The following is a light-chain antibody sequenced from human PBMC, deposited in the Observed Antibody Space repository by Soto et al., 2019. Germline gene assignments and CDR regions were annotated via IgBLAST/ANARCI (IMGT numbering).Light chain of an antibody. CDR3: QQLNVYPST. V-gene: IGKV1-9*01. Sequence: IQLTQSPSSLSASVGDRVTITCRVSQGISNYLGWYQQKPGKAPKLLIYAASTLQTGVPSRFSGGGSGTDFTLTITSLQPEDFATYYCQQLNVYPSTFGGGTKVDIK. J-gene: IGKJ4*01. CDR2: AAS. CDR1: QGISNY.